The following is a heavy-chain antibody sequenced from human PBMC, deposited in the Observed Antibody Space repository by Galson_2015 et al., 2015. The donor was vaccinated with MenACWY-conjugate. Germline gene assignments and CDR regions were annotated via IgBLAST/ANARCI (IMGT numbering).Heavy chain of an antibody. J-gene: IGHJ4*02. Sequence: SETLSLTCAVYGGSFSGYYWSWIRQPPGKGLEWIGEINHSGSTNYNPSLKSRVTISVDTSKNQFSLKLSSVTAADTAVYYCARAPGLRFLEWFHRELDYWGQGTLVTVSS. V-gene: IGHV4-34*01. CDR1: GGSFSGYY. D-gene: IGHD3-3*01. CDR2: INHSGST. CDR3: ARAPGLRFLEWFHRELDY.